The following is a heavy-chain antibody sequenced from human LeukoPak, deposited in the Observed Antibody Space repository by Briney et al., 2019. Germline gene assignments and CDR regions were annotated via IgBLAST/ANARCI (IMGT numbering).Heavy chain of an antibody. CDR1: SGSFSVYY. D-gene: IGHD2-8*02. CDR3: ARAGYCTGGVGYPDAFDI. J-gene: IGHJ3*02. CDR2: INHSGSP. Sequence: PSETLSLTCVVYSGSFSVYYWSWIRQPHEGGLEWIGEINHSGSPNYNTSLKSRVTISVDTSKNQFSLKLSSVTAADTAVYYCARAGYCTGGVGYPDAFDIWGQGTMVTVSS. V-gene: IGHV4-34*01.